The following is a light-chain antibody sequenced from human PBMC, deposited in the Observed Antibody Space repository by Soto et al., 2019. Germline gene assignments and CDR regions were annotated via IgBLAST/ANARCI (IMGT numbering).Light chain of an antibody. V-gene: IGKV1-39*01. Sequence: DIQMTQSPSSLSASVGDKVTITCRASQSISTYLSWYQQKPGKAPKLLIYAASRLQSGVSTRFSGSGSGTDVTLTISSLQPEDFATYYCQQSYSTLYLTFGGGTKVEI. J-gene: IGKJ4*01. CDR1: QSISTY. CDR3: QQSYSTLYLT. CDR2: AAS.